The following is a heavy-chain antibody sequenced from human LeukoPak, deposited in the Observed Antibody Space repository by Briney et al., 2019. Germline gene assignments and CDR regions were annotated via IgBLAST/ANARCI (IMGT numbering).Heavy chain of an antibody. CDR3: AIVYCSGGSCYGREAFDI. D-gene: IGHD2-15*01. CDR2: IYTSGST. Sequence: SQTLSLTCTVSGGSISSGSYYWSWIRQPAGKGLEWIGRIYTSGSTNYNPSLNSRVNISVDTSKIHFSLKLISVTAADTAVYYCAIVYCSGGSCYGREAFDIWGQGTMVTVSS. V-gene: IGHV4-61*02. CDR1: GGSISSGSYY. J-gene: IGHJ3*02.